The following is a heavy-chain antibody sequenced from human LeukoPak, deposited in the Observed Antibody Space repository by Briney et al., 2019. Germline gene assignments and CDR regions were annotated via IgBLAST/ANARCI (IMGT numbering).Heavy chain of an antibody. CDR3: ARGRRLRVFDY. CDR2: ISSSSSTI. Sequence: GGSLRLSCAASGFTFSSYSMNWVRQAPGKGLEWVSYISSSSSTIYYADSVKGRFTISRDNAKNSLYLQMNSLRAEDTAVYYCARGRRLRVFDYWGQGTLVTVSS. D-gene: IGHD5-12*01. V-gene: IGHV3-48*01. CDR1: GFTFSSYS. J-gene: IGHJ4*02.